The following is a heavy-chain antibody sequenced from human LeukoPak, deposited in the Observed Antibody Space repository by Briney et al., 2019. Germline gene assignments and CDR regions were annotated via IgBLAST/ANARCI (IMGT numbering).Heavy chain of an antibody. CDR3: AKAMGDFWSGYFAY. Sequence: GGSLRLSCAASGFTFSSYAMSWVRQAPGKGLEGVSAISGSGGSTYYADSVKGRFTISRDNSKNTLYLQVNSLRAEDTAVYYCAKAMGDFWSGYFAYWGQGTLVTVSS. D-gene: IGHD3-3*01. CDR1: GFTFSSYA. CDR2: ISGSGGST. J-gene: IGHJ4*02. V-gene: IGHV3-23*01.